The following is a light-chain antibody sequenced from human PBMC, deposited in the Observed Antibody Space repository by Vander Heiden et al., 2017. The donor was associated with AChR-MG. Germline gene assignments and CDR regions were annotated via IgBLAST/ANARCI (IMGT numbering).Light chain of an antibody. CDR1: QSVMSN. Sequence: ETVMTQSPVTLSVSPGERVTLSCRASQSVMSNLAWYQQKPGQAPRRLIYGASTRAPGIPARFSGSGSGTEFTLTISSLQSEDFAVYYCQQENIWPLTFGGGTKVEIK. CDR3: QQENIWPLT. CDR2: GAS. J-gene: IGKJ4*01. V-gene: IGKV3-15*01.